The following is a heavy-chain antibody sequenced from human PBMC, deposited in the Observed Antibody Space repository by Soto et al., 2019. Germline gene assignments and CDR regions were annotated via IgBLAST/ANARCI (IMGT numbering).Heavy chain of an antibody. D-gene: IGHD3-10*01. CDR2: ICHSVST. Sequence: QVQLQESGPGLVKPSQTLSLTCTVSSGSINSGDYYWSWIRQHAGKGLEWIGYICHSVSTYYNPSLKSRVTISVDMSKNQFALKLSCVTAADTAVYYCARDLRGGSYGMEVWGQGTTVTVSS. CDR3: ARDLRGGSYGMEV. V-gene: IGHV4-31*03. CDR1: SGSINSGDYY. J-gene: IGHJ6*02.